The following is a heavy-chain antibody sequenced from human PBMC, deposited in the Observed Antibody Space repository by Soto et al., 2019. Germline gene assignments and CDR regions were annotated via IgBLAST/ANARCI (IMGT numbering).Heavy chain of an antibody. J-gene: IGHJ3*02. Sequence: WGSLGLSCAASGVTFSSYAMSWVRQAPGKGLEWVSAISGSGGSTYYADSVKGRFTISRDNSKNTLYLQMNSLRAEDTAVYYCAKLTSGWSPFAIWGQGTMVTVSS. CDR1: GVTFSSYA. V-gene: IGHV3-23*01. CDR3: AKLTSGWSPFAI. D-gene: IGHD6-19*01. CDR2: ISGSGGST.